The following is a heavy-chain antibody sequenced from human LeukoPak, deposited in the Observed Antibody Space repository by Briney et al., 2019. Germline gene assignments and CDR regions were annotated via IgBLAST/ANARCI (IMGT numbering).Heavy chain of an antibody. J-gene: IGHJ3*02. Sequence: PGGSLRLPCAASGFTFSSYGMHWVRQAPGKGLEWVAVISYDGSNKYYADSVKGRFTISRDNSKNTLYLQMNSLRAEDTAVYYCAKLGYCSGGSCAARGHDAFDIWGQGTMVTVSS. CDR2: ISYDGSNK. V-gene: IGHV3-30*18. D-gene: IGHD2-15*01. CDR1: GFTFSSYG. CDR3: AKLGYCSGGSCAARGHDAFDI.